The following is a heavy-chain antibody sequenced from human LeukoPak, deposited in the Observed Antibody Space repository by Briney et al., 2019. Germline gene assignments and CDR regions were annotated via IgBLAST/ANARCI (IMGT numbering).Heavy chain of an antibody. V-gene: IGHV1-2*06. J-gene: IGHJ4*02. CDR1: GYTFTGYY. CDR2: INPNSGGT. D-gene: IGHD1-20*01. CDR3: ASKITGTFVY. Sequence: ASVKVSCKASGYTFTGYYTHWVRQAPGQGLEWMGRINPNSGGTNYAQKFQGRVTMTRDTSISTAYMELSRLRSDDTAVYYCASKITGTFVYWGQGTLVTVSS.